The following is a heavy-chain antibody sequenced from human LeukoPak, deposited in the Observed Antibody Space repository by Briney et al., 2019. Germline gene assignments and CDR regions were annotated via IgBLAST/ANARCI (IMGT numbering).Heavy chain of an antibody. CDR2: INPNSGGT. CDR1: GYTFTSYY. D-gene: IGHD6-13*01. V-gene: IGHV1-2*02. J-gene: IGHJ4*02. CDR3: AKVRGAGKIYFDY. Sequence: ASVKVSCKASGYTFTSYYMHWVRQAPGQGLEWMGWINPNSGGTNYAQKFQGRVTMTRDTSISTAYMELSRLRSDDTAVYYCAKVRGAGKIYFDYWGQGTLVIVSS.